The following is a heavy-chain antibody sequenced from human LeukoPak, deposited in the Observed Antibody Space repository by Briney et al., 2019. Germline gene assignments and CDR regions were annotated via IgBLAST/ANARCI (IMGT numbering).Heavy chain of an antibody. D-gene: IGHD6-13*01. CDR2: INPNSGGT. V-gene: IGHV1-2*02. J-gene: IGHJ4*02. CDR1: GYTFTGYY. CDR3: ARDLGYSSSWSYRAFDY. Sequence: ASVKVSCKASGYTFTGYYMHWVRQAPGQGLEWMGWINPNSGGTNYAQKFQGRVTMTRDTSISTAYMELSRLRSDDTAVYYCARDLGYSSSWSYRAFDYWGQGTLVTVSS.